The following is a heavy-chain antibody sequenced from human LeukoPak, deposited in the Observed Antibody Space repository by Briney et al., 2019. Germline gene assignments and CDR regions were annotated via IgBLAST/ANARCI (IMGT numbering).Heavy chain of an antibody. CDR2: IGTGGDT. V-gene: IGHV3-13*01. J-gene: IGHJ2*01. D-gene: IGHD3-3*01. CDR3: ARDRGYDSWSGSFDL. Sequence: GGSLRLSCAASGFSFNSYDMHWVRQVRGKGLEWVGAIGTGGDTYYADSVKGRFTISRENAKKSLYLQMDCLRAGDTAVYYCARDRGYDSWSGSFDLWGRGTLVTVSS. CDR1: GFSFNSYD.